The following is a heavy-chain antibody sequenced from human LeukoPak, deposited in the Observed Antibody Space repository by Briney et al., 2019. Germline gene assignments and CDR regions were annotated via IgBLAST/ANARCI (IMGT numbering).Heavy chain of an antibody. CDR1: GYTFTSYG. V-gene: IGHV1-18*01. J-gene: IGHJ3*02. CDR3: ARDRDAFDI. CDR2: ISAYNGNT. Sequence: ASVKVSCKASGYTFTSYGISWVRQAPGQGLEWMGWISAYNGNTNYAQKLQGSVTMTRDTYTSTAYMELRSLTSDDTAVYYCARDRDAFDIWGQGTMVTVSS.